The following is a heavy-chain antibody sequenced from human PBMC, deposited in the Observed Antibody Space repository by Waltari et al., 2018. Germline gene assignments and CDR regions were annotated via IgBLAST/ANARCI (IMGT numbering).Heavy chain of an antibody. Sequence: QVQLVQSGAEVKKPGSSVKVSCKASGGTFSSYAISWVRQAPGQGLEWMGRSIPILGIANYAQKFQGRVTITADKSTSTAYMELSSLRSEDTAVYYCAREVAAGMIHYGMDVWGQGTTVTVSS. CDR1: GGTFSSYA. D-gene: IGHD6-13*01. CDR2: SIPILGIA. CDR3: AREVAAGMIHYGMDV. V-gene: IGHV1-69*04. J-gene: IGHJ6*02.